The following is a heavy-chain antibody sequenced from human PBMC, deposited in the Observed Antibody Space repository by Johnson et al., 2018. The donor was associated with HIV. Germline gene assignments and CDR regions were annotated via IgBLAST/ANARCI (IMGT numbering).Heavy chain of an antibody. V-gene: IGHV3-7*01. CDR3: ARERGYFGNPAFDI. CDR2: INVDGSQT. Sequence: EQLVESGGGLVQPGGSLRLSCAASGFTFSSFWMTWVRQAPGKGLEWVANINVDGSQTFYLDSVQGRFTISRDNSKNTLYLQMNSLRTEDTAMYYCARERGYFGNPAFDIWGQGTMVTVSS. CDR1: GFTFSSFW. D-gene: IGHD4-23*01. J-gene: IGHJ3*02.